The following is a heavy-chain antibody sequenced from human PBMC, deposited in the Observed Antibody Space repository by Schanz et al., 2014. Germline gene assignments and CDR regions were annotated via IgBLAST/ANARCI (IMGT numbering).Heavy chain of an antibody. Sequence: PGGSLRLSCAASGFTFSDYYMSWIRQAPGKGLEWVANIKQDESEKYYVDSVKGRFTISRDNAKNSLFLQMNSLRPEDTAVYYCARGRVLESWGQGTLVTVSS. CDR2: IKQDESEK. D-gene: IGHD1-1*01. CDR1: GFTFSDYY. J-gene: IGHJ5*02. V-gene: IGHV3-7*02. CDR3: ARGRVLES.